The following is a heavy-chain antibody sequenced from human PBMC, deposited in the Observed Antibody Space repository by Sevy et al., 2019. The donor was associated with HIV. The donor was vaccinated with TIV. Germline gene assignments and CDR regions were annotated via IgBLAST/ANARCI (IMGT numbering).Heavy chain of an antibody. CDR1: GGSISSYY. D-gene: IGHD6-6*01. CDR2: SYYNGST. J-gene: IGHJ4*02. CDR3: ARGLAARPLVY. Sequence: SETLSLTCTVSGGSISSYYWTWIRQPPGKGLEWIGYSYYNGSTNYNPSLKSRVTITVDTSKNQFSLKLNSVTAADTAVYYCARGLAARPLVYWGQGTLVTVSS. V-gene: IGHV4-59*01.